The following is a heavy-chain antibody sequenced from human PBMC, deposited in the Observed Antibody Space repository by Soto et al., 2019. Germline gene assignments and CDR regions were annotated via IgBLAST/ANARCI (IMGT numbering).Heavy chain of an antibody. Sequence: SETLSLTCAVSGGSISSSNWWSWVRQPPGRGLEWIGEIYHSGSTNYNPSLKSRVTISVDKSKNQFSLKLSSVTAADTAVYYCARLVTPLRWFDPWGQGTLVTVSS. D-gene: IGHD6-13*01. J-gene: IGHJ5*02. CDR3: ARLVTPLRWFDP. V-gene: IGHV4-4*02. CDR2: IYHSGST. CDR1: GGSISSSNW.